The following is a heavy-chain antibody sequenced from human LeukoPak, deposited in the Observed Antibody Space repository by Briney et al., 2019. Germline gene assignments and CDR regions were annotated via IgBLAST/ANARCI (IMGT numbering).Heavy chain of an antibody. J-gene: IGHJ4*02. V-gene: IGHV3-30*02. CDR2: IRYDGSNK. D-gene: IGHD1-14*01. CDR1: GFTFSSYG. CDR3: AKATRATETDSQDY. Sequence: GGSLRLSCAASGFTFSSYGMHWVRQAPGKGLEWVTFIRYDGSNKYYADSVKGRVTISRDNSKNTLYMQMNTLRAEDTAVYYCAKATRATETDSQDYWGQGILVTVSS.